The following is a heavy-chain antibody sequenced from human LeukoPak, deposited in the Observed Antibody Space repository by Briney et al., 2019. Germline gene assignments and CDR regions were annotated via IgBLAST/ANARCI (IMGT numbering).Heavy chain of an antibody. CDR3: ARPENRGYSSSFDY. CDR1: GGSISSGGYY. D-gene: IGHD6-13*01. CDR2: IYHSGST. V-gene: IGHV4-30-2*01. Sequence: SETLSLTCTVSGGSISSGGYYWSWIRQPPGKGLEWIGYIYHSGSTYYNPSLKSRVTISVDRSKNQFSLKLSSVTAADTAMYYCARPENRGYSSSFDYWGQGTLVTVSS. J-gene: IGHJ4*02.